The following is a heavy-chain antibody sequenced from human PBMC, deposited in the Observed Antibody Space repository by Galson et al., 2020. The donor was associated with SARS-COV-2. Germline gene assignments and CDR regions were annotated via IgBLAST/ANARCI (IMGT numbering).Heavy chain of an antibody. J-gene: IGHJ6*02. CDR1: GFTFSSYT. Sequence: GGSLRLSCAVSGFTFSSYTMNWVRQAPGKGLEWVSAISSNSDYIYDADSVKGRFTISRGNGKNSLYLQMNSLRAEDTAVYYCARGASWAVFAMDVWGQGTMVTVSS. CDR2: ISSNSDYI. V-gene: IGHV3-21*01. CDR3: ARGASWAVFAMDV. D-gene: IGHD3-10*02.